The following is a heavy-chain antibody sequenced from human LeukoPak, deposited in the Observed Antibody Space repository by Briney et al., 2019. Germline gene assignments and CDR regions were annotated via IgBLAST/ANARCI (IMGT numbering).Heavy chain of an antibody. Sequence: HPGGSLRLSCAASGFTFDDYAMHWVRQAPGKGLEWVSLISGDGGSTYYADSVKGRFTISRDNSKNSLYLQMNSLRTEDTALYYCAKGDYDFWSGYYSRADYWGQGTLVTVSS. CDR2: ISGDGGST. CDR1: GFTFDDYA. CDR3: AKGDYDFWSGYYSRADY. J-gene: IGHJ4*02. V-gene: IGHV3-43*02. D-gene: IGHD3-3*01.